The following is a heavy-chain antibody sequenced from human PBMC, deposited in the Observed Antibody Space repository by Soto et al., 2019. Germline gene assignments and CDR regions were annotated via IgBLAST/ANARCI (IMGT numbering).Heavy chain of an antibody. Sequence: SETLSLTCTVSGGSISSYYWSWIRQPPGKGLEWIGYIYYSGSTNYNPSLKSRDTISVDTSKNQFSLKLSSVTAADTAVYYCARHGFGTDYDILTGYLLIDYWGQGTLVTVSS. CDR1: GGSISSYY. CDR2: IYYSGST. V-gene: IGHV4-59*08. D-gene: IGHD3-9*01. J-gene: IGHJ4*02. CDR3: ARHGFGTDYDILTGYLLIDY.